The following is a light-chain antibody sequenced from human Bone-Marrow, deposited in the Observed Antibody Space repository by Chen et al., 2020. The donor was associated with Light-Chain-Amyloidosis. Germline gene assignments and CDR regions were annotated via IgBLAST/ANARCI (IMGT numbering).Light chain of an antibody. Sequence: SFVLPQPSSVPLAPGQTATLACGGNNIGSTSVHCYQQTPGQAPLLVVYDDSDRPSGIPERLSGSNSGNTATLTISRVEAGDEADYYCQVWDRSSDRPVFGGGTKLTVL. CDR3: QVWDRSSDRPV. CDR2: DDS. V-gene: IGLV3-21*02. CDR1: NIGSTS. J-gene: IGLJ3*02.